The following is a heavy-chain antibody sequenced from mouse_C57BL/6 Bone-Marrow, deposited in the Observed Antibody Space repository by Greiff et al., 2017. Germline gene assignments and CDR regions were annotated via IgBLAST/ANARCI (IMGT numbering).Heavy chain of an antibody. J-gene: IGHJ2*01. CDR1: GFSLTSYG. CDR3: ARYPTCYDYDALDY. V-gene: IGHV2-2*01. D-gene: IGHD2-4*01. CDR2: IWSGGST. Sequence: QVQLQQSGPGLVQPSQSLSISCTVSGFSLTSYGVHWVRQSPGKGLEWLGVIWSGGSTDYNAAFISRLSISKDNSKSQVFFKMNSLQADDTAIYYSARYPTCYDYDALDYWGQGTTLTVSS.